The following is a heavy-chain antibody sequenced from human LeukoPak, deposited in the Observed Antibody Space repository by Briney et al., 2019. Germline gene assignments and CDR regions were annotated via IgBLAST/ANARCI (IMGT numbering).Heavy chain of an antibody. J-gene: IGHJ6*02. CDR2: SIPIYGTA. CDR1: GYTFTSCD. D-gene: IGHD2-15*01. CDR3: ARAGRYCSGGSCYSYYYYGMDV. V-gene: IGHV1-69*13. Sequence: ASVKVSCKASGYTFTSCDINWVRQATGQWLELMGGSIPIYGTANYAQKFQGRVTITADESTSTAYMELSSLRSEDTAVYYCARAGRYCSGGSCYSYYYYGMDVWGQGTTVTVSS.